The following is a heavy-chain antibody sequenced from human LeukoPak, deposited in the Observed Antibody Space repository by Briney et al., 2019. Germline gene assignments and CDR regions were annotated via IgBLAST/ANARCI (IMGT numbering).Heavy chain of an antibody. CDR2: IWYDGSNK. V-gene: IGHV3-30*02. CDR3: AKDHRGYYDSSAWDY. D-gene: IGHD3-22*01. Sequence: PGGSLRLSCAASGFTFSSYAMHWVRQAPGKGLEWVAFIWYDGSNKDYTDSVKGRFTISRDNAKNRLHLQMNSLRAEDTAVYYCAKDHRGYYDSSAWDYWGQGTLVTVSS. J-gene: IGHJ4*02. CDR1: GFTFSSYA.